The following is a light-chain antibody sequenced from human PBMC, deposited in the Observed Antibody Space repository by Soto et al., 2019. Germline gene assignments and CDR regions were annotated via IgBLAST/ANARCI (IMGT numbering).Light chain of an antibody. J-gene: IGKJ1*01. Sequence: DIQRTQSPSSLSASVGDRVTITCRASQSISSYLNWYQKKPGKDPKSLIYAASSLQSGVPSRFSGSVSGTEFNLTISRLQTEDCATYDCLQHNSYPWTFCQGTKVDIK. CDR1: QSISSY. CDR3: LQHNSYPWT. V-gene: IGKV1-17*01. CDR2: AAS.